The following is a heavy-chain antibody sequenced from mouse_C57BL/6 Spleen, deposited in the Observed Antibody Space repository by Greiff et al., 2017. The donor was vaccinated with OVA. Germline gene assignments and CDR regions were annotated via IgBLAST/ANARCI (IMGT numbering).Heavy chain of an antibody. Sequence: QVQLQQPGAELVMPGASVKLSCKASGYTFTSYWMHWVKQRPGQGLEWIGEIDPSDSYTNYNQKFKGKSTLTVDKSSSTAYMQLSSLTSEDSAVYYCARIYYYGSLWFAYWGQGTLVTVSA. CDR1: GYTFTSYW. V-gene: IGHV1-69*01. CDR3: ARIYYYGSLWFAY. D-gene: IGHD1-1*01. CDR2: IDPSDSYT. J-gene: IGHJ3*01.